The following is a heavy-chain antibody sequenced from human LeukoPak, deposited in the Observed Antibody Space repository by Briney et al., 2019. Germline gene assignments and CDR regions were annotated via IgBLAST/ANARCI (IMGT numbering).Heavy chain of an antibody. V-gene: IGHV4-59*01. CDR3: AREWAAAGTNWFDP. CDR1: GGSISSFY. D-gene: IGHD6-13*01. CDR2: MYYSGSI. Sequence: PSETLSVTCTVSGGSISSFYWSWIRQPPGKGLEWIASMYYSGSINYNPSLKSRVTISVDTSKNQFSLKLSSVTAADTAVYYCAREWAAAGTNWFDPWGQGTLVTVSS. J-gene: IGHJ5*02.